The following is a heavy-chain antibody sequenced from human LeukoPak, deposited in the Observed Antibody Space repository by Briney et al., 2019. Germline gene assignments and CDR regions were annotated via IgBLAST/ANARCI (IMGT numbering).Heavy chain of an antibody. CDR1: GGTFSSYA. CDR3: ARVIFGRYFDY. V-gene: IGHV1-69*13. D-gene: IGHD3/OR15-3a*01. CDR2: IIPIFGTA. Sequence: ASVNVSCTASGGTFSSYAISWVRQAPGQGLEWMGGIIPIFGTANYAQKFQGRVTITADESTSTAYMELSSLRSEDTAVYYCARVIFGRYFDYWGQGTLVTVSS. J-gene: IGHJ4*02.